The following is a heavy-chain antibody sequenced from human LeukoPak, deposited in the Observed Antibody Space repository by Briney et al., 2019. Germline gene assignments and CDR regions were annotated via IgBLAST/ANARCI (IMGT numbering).Heavy chain of an antibody. D-gene: IGHD2-15*01. Sequence: GASVKVSCKASGYTFTGYYMHWVRQAPGQGLEWMGWIDPNSGGTNYAQKFQGRVTMTRDTSISTAYMELSRPRSDDTAVYYCASLAPYCSGGSCYVDYWGQGTLVTVFS. CDR3: ASLAPYCSGGSCYVDY. V-gene: IGHV1-2*02. CDR1: GYTFTGYY. CDR2: IDPNSGGT. J-gene: IGHJ4*02.